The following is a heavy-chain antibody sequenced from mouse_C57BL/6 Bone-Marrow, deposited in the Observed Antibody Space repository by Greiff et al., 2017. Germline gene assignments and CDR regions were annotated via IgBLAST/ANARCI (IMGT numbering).Heavy chain of an antibody. Sequence: QVQLQQPGAELVRPGTSVKLSCKASGYTFTSYWMHWVKQRPGQGLEWIGVIDPSDSYTNYNQKFKGKATLTVDTSSSTASMQLSSLTSEDSAVYYCARWGDYDWLAYWGQGTLVTVSA. V-gene: IGHV1-59*01. J-gene: IGHJ3*01. CDR2: IDPSDSYT. CDR1: GYTFTSYW. D-gene: IGHD2-4*01. CDR3: ARWGDYDWLAY.